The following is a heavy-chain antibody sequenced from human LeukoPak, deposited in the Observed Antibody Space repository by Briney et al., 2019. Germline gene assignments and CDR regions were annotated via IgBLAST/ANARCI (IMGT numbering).Heavy chain of an antibody. CDR2: IHSGGST. Sequence: GGSLRLSCVASGLSVRTNYMSWVRQTPGKGLEWVSMIHSGGSTHYADSVQGRFTISRDISKNTLYLQMNSLRAEDTAVYYCARDLSHDSSWNINSWGQGTLVTVSS. CDR3: ARDLSHDSSWNINS. CDR1: GLSVRTNY. V-gene: IGHV3-53*01. D-gene: IGHD6-13*01. J-gene: IGHJ4*02.